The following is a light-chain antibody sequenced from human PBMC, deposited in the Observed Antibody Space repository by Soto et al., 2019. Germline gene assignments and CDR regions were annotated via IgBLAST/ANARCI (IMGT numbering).Light chain of an antibody. V-gene: IGKV1-39*01. CDR2: GAS. CDR3: QQSYSAPSIT. J-gene: IGKJ5*01. Sequence: SQTGHSPTAMSXXVGDXVTLXXQXSQDLSNYLHWYQQKPGKAPRLLIYGASSWEIGVPSRFSGSGSGTDFTLTISSLQPEDFATYYCQQSYSAPSITFGQGTLLEIK. CDR1: QDLSNY.